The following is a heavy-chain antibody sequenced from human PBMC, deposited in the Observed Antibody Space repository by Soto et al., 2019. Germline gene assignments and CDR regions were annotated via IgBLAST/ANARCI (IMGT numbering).Heavy chain of an antibody. V-gene: IGHV3-74*01. Sequence: EVQLVESGGGLVQPGGSLRLSCVASGFTFSSYWMHWVRQAPGKGLVWVSSISNDGSSIYADTVKGRFTISRDSAKNTLYLHMNSLRAEDTAGYYCARLPNKSPQNWGQGTVVIVSP. J-gene: IGHJ1*01. CDR2: ISNDGSS. CDR1: GFTFSSYW. CDR3: ARLPNKSPQN.